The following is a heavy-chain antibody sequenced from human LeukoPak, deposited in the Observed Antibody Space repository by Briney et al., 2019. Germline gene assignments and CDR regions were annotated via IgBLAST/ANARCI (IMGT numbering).Heavy chain of an antibody. CDR1: GFTFSSYA. D-gene: IGHD6-13*01. CDR3: AKSTGYSTTGRDFDS. V-gene: IGHV3-23*01. J-gene: IGHJ4*02. CDR2: ISGGGATT. Sequence: GGSLRLSCAASGFTFSSYAMSWVRQAPGRGLEWVSDISGGGATTFYADSVKGRFTISRDNSKNTLYLQLSSLRAEDTAVYYCAKSTGYSTTGRDFDSWGRGTLVTVSS.